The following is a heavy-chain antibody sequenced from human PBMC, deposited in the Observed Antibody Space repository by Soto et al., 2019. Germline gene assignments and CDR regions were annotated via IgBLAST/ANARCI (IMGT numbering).Heavy chain of an antibody. Sequence: VGSLRLSCAASGFTFSSYWMHWVRQAPGKGLVWVSRINSDGSSTSYADSVKGRFTISRDNAKNTLYLQMNSLRAEDTAVYYCARAAHNYDILTGNDYWGQGTLVTVSS. CDR1: GFTFSSYW. CDR3: ARAAHNYDILTGNDY. J-gene: IGHJ4*02. CDR2: INSDGSST. V-gene: IGHV3-74*01. D-gene: IGHD3-9*01.